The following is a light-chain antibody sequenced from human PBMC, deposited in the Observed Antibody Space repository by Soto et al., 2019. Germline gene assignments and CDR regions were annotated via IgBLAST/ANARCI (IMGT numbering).Light chain of an antibody. CDR3: HQYFSAPQA. CDR1: QSLFHTSSNKNY. Sequence: DTVMTQSPDSLPVSLGERATIKCKSSQSLFHTSSNKNYLAWYQQKPGQRPRLLIYWASTRESGVPDRFSGSGSETDFTLTISNLQADDVEIYYCHQYFSAPQAFGGGTKVEI. V-gene: IGKV4-1*01. CDR2: WAS. J-gene: IGKJ4*01.